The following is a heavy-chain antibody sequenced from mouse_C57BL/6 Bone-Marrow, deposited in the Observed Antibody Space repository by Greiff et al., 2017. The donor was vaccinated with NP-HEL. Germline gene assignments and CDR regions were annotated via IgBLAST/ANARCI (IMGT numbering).Heavy chain of an antibody. D-gene: IGHD1-1*01. J-gene: IGHJ2*01. CDR1: GYSITSGYY. CDR2: ISYDGSN. Sequence: EVKLMESGPGLVKPSQSLSLTCSVTGYSITSGYYWNWIRQFPGNKLEWMGYISYDGSNNYNPSLKNRISITRDTSKNQFFLKLNSVTTEDTATYYCARDLDYYGSSYHYWGQGTTLTVSS. V-gene: IGHV3-6*01. CDR3: ARDLDYYGSSYHY.